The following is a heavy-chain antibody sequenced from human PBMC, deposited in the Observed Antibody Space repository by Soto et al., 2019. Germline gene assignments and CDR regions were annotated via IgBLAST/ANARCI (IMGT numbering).Heavy chain of an antibody. CDR1: GGSISSYY. J-gene: IGHJ3*01. D-gene: IGHD3-22*01. V-gene: IGHV4-59*01. CDR2: IYYSGST. CDR3: AKGGYQIHDAFDL. Sequence: PSETLSLTCTVSGGSISSYYWSWIRQPPGKGLEWIGYIYYSGSTNYNPSLKSRVTISVDTSKNQFSLKLSSVTAADTAVYYCAKGGYQIHDAFDLWGQGTMVTVSS.